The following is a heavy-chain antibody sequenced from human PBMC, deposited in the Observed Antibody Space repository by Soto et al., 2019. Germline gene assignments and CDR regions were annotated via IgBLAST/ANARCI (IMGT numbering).Heavy chain of an antibody. J-gene: IGHJ6*03. CDR1: GFTFSDYY. D-gene: IGHD2-2*01. Sequence: QVQLVESGGGLVKPGGSLRLSCAASGFTFSDYYMSWIRQAPGKGLEWVSYISSSGSTIFYADSVKGRFTISRDNAKNSLYLQMNSLRAEDTAVYYCAGAVPAAMPGYYYYYMDVWGKGTTVTVSS. CDR2: ISSSGSTI. CDR3: AGAVPAAMPGYYYYYMDV. V-gene: IGHV3-11*01.